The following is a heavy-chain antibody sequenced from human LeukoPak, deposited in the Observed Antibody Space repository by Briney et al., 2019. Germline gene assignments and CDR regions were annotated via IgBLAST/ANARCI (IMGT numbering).Heavy chain of an antibody. V-gene: IGHV4-61*02. CDR2: IYTSGST. D-gene: IGHD6-13*01. CDR3: ARDRRDSMIAAAVYYYYYMDV. CDR1: GGSISSGSYY. J-gene: IGHJ6*03. Sequence: SETLSLTCTVSGGSISSGSYYWSWIRQPAGKGLEWIGRIYTSGSTNYNPSLQSRVTISVDTSKNQFSLKLSSVTAADTAVYYCARDRRDSMIAAAVYYYYYMDVWGKGTTVTISS.